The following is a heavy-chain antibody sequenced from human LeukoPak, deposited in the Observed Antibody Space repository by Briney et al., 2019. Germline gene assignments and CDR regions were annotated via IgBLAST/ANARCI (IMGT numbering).Heavy chain of an antibody. Sequence: SVKVSCKASGVTFSIYAISWVRQATGQGLEWMGGIIPIFGTANYAQKFQGRVTITTDESTSTAYMELSSLRSEDTAVYYCATFPSVQLERLSLLYWGQGTLVTVSS. CDR1: GVTFSIYA. V-gene: IGHV1-69*05. CDR3: ATFPSVQLERLSLLY. D-gene: IGHD1-1*01. CDR2: IIPIFGTA. J-gene: IGHJ4*02.